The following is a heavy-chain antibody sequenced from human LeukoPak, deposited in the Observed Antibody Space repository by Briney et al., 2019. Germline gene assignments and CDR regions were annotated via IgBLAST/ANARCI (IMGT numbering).Heavy chain of an antibody. V-gene: IGHV1-18*01. CDR3: ARNDFWSHAMWCNWFDP. Sequence: GASVNVSCKASGYTFTIYGISWVRQAPGQGLEWRGWISAYNGNTNYAQKLQGRVTMTTDTATSTAYMELRSLRSDDTAVYYCARNDFWSHAMWCNWFDPXGXXXXVTVSS. D-gene: IGHD3-3*01. CDR2: ISAYNGNT. CDR1: GYTFTIYG. J-gene: IGHJ5*02.